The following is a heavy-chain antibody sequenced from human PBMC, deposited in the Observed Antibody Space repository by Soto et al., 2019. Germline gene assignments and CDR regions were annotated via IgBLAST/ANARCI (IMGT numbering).Heavy chain of an antibody. V-gene: IGHV3-30-3*01. D-gene: IGHD6-19*01. CDR2: ISYDGSNK. J-gene: IGHJ5*02. Sequence: QVQLVESGGGVVQPGRSLRLSCAASGFTFSSYAMHWVRQAPGKGLEWVAVISYDGSNKYYADSVKGRFTISRDNSKKTLYLQMNSLRAEDTAVYYCARERDPIAVAGRGDWFDPWGQGTLVTVSS. CDR1: GFTFSSYA. CDR3: ARERDPIAVAGRGDWFDP.